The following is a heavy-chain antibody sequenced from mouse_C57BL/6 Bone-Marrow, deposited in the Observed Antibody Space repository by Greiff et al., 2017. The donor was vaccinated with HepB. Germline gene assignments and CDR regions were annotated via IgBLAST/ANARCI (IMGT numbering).Heavy chain of an antibody. V-gene: IGHV1-55*01. Sequence: VQLQQPGAELVKPGASVKMSCKASGYTFTSYWITWVKQRPGQGLEWIGDIYPGSGSTNYNEKFKSKATLTVDTSSSTAYMQLSSLTSEDSAVYYCARRKAYEYLFAYWGQGTLVTVSA. CDR2: IYPGSGST. J-gene: IGHJ3*01. D-gene: IGHD5-1*01. CDR1: GYTFTSYW. CDR3: ARRKAYEYLFAY.